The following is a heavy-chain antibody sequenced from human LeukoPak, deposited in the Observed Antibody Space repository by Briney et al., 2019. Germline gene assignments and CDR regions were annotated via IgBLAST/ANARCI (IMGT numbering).Heavy chain of an antibody. D-gene: IGHD3-22*01. CDR2: FDPEDGET. J-gene: IGHJ4*02. Sequence: ASVKVSCKVSGYTRTELSMHWVRQAPGKGLEWMGGFDPEDGETIYAQKFQGRVTMTEDTSTDTAYMELSSLRPEDTAVYYCAKDRYYDNSGDHYESEYWGQGTLVTVSS. CDR3: AKDRYYDNSGDHYESEY. CDR1: GYTRTELS. V-gene: IGHV1-24*01.